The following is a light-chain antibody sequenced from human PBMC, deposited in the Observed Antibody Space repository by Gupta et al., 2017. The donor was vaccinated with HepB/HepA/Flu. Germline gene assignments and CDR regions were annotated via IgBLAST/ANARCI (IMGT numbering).Light chain of an antibody. J-gene: IGKJ3*01. Sequence: DIVMTQSRLSLPVTPGEPASISCRSSQSLLHSNGYNYLDWYLQKPGQSPQLLIYLGSNRSSGVPDRVSGSGSGTDFTLKISRVEAEDVGVYYCMQALQTPFSFGHGTKVDIK. CDR3: MQALQTPFS. CDR1: QSLLHSNGYNY. V-gene: IGKV2-28*01. CDR2: LGS.